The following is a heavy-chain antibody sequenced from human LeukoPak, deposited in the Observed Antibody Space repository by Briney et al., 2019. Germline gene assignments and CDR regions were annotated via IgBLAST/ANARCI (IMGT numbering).Heavy chain of an antibody. J-gene: IGHJ6*03. Sequence: ASVKVSCKASGYTFTGYYMRWVRQAPGQGLEWMGRINPNSGGTNYAQKFQGRVTMTRDTSISTAYMELSRLRSDDTAVYYCARGVGVTIFGVVIVEDYYYFMDVWGKGTTVTVSS. CDR2: INPNSGGT. CDR1: GYTFTGYY. CDR3: ARGVGVTIFGVVIVEDYYYFMDV. V-gene: IGHV1-2*06. D-gene: IGHD3-3*01.